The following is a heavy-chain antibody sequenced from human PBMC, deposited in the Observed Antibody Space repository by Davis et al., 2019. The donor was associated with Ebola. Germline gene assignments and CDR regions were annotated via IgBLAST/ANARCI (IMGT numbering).Heavy chain of an antibody. V-gene: IGHV3-30*18. CDR3: AKGRGPNYYDSSGHFDD. Sequence: GESLKISCAGSGFTFRDYGMHWVRQAPGKGLEWLAVISYDGSNKYYGDSVKGRSTISRDNSKNTLYLQMNSLRAEDTAVYHCAKGRGPNYYDSSGHFDDWGQGTLVTVSS. CDR2: ISYDGSNK. J-gene: IGHJ4*02. CDR1: GFTFRDYG. D-gene: IGHD3-22*01.